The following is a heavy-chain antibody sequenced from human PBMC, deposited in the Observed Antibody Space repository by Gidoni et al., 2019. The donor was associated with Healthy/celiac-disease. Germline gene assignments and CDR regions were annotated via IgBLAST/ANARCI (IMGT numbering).Heavy chain of an antibody. D-gene: IGHD1-26*01. CDR3: ARDSSGSYYKYYYYGMDV. V-gene: IGHV4-34*01. CDR2: INHSGST. CDR1: GGSFSGYY. Sequence: QVQLQQWGAGLLKPSETLSLTCAVYGGSFSGYYWSWIRQPPGKGLEWIGEINHSGSTNYTPSLKSRVTISVDTSKNQFSLKLSSVTAADTAVYYCARDSSGSYYKYYYYGMDVWGQGTTVTVSS. J-gene: IGHJ6*02.